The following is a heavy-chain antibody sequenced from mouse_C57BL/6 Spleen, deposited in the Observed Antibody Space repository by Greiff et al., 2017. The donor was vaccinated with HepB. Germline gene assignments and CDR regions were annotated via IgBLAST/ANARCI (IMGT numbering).Heavy chain of an antibody. CDR3: VRDPYGNSYWYFDV. Sequence: GGLVQPKGSLKLSCAASCFTFNTYAMHWVRQAPGKGLEWVARIRSKSSNYATYYADSVKDRFTISRDDSQSMLYLQMNNLKTEDTAMYYCVRDPYGNSYWYFDVWGTGTTVTVSS. J-gene: IGHJ1*03. V-gene: IGHV10-3*01. CDR2: IRSKSSNYAT. CDR1: CFTFNTYA. D-gene: IGHD2-1*01.